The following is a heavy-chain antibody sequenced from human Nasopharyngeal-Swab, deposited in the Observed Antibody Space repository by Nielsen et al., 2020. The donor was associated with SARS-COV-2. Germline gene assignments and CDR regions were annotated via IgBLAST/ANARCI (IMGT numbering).Heavy chain of an antibody. Sequence: ASVKVSCKASGYTFTSYDINWVRQATGQGLEWMGWMNPNSGNTGYAQKFQGRVTMTRNTSISTAYMELSSLGSDDTAVYYCARVVPRGAFDIWGQGTMVTVSS. CDR1: GYTFTSYD. V-gene: IGHV1-8*01. J-gene: IGHJ3*02. CDR3: ARVVPRGAFDI. CDR2: MNPNSGNT. D-gene: IGHD2-2*01.